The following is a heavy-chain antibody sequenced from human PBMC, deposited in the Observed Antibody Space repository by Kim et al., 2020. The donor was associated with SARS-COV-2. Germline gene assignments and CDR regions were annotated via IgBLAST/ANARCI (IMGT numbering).Heavy chain of an antibody. D-gene: IGHD2-21*01. V-gene: IGHV4-31*02. Sequence: GKGLEWIGYIYYSGSTYYNPSLKSRVTISVDTSKNQFSLKLSSVTAADTAVYYCARVTAQLAYCGGDCYFHFDYWGQGTLVTVSS. CDR2: IYYSGST. CDR3: ARVTAQLAYCGGDCYFHFDY. J-gene: IGHJ4*02.